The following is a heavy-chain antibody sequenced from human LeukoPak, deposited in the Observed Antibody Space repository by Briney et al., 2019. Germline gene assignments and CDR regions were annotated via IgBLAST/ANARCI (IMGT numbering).Heavy chain of an antibody. D-gene: IGHD3-9*01. J-gene: IGHJ3*02. CDR2: IYTSGST. CDR1: GGSISSGSYY. CDR3: ARDYRIGRYFDWFDAFDI. Sequence: SETLSLTCTVSGGSISSGSYYWSWIRQPAGKGLEWIGRIYTSGSTNYNPSLKSRVTISVDTSKNQFSLKLSSVTAADTAVYYCARDYRIGRYFDWFDAFDIWGQGTMVTVSS. V-gene: IGHV4-61*02.